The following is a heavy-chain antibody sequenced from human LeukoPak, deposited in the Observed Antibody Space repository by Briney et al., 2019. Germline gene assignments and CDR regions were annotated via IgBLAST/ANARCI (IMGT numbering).Heavy chain of an antibody. CDR1: GFTFSSYG. V-gene: IGHV3-23*01. J-gene: IGHJ3*02. Sequence: GGSLRLSCAASGFTFSSYGMHWVRQAPGKGLEWVSTIGGGPVYYADSVKDRFTISRDNSKNMLFLQMNSLRAEDTAIYYCAKDSYSHNGIYDALDIWGQGTKVTVSS. CDR2: IGGGPV. D-gene: IGHD2-8*01. CDR3: AKDSYSHNGIYDALDI.